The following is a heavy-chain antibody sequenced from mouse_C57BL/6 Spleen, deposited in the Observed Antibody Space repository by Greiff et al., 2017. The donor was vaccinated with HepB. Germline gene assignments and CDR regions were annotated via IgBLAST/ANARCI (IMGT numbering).Heavy chain of an antibody. CDR2: INPSSGYT. CDR3: ARSPPGYFDV. D-gene: IGHD6-1*01. V-gene: IGHV1-4*01. CDR1: GYTFTSYT. J-gene: IGHJ1*03. Sequence: VKLMESGAELARPGASVKMSCKASGYTFTSYTMHWVKQRPGQGLEWIGYINPSSGYTKYNQKFKDKATLTADKSSSTAYMQLSSLTSEDSAVYYCARSPPGYFDVWGTGTTVTVSS.